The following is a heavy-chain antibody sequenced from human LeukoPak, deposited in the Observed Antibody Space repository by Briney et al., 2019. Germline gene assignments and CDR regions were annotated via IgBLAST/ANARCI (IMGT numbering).Heavy chain of an antibody. V-gene: IGHV3-21*01. CDR1: GFTFSSYS. D-gene: IGHD6-6*01. Sequence: GGSLRLSCAASGFTFSSYSMNWVRQAPGKGLEWVSSISSSTSYIYYADSVKGRFTISRDNAKNSLYLQMNSLRAEDTAVYYCARASEYSSSSSYYYMDVWGKGTTVTVSS. CDR2: ISSSTSYI. J-gene: IGHJ6*03. CDR3: ARASEYSSSSSYYYMDV.